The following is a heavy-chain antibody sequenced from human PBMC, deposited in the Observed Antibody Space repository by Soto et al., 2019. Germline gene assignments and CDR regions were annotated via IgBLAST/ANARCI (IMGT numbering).Heavy chain of an antibody. D-gene: IGHD2-2*01. J-gene: IGHJ6*03. CDR2: ISSNGGST. CDR1: GFTFSSYA. CDR3: ARDSLRCSSTSCYSWYYYMDV. V-gene: IGHV3-64*01. Sequence: GGSLRLSCAASGFTFSSYAMHWVRQAPGKGLEYVSAISSNGGSTYYANSVKGRFTISRDNSKNTLYLQMGSLRAEDMAVYYCARDSLRCSSTSCYSWYYYMDVWGKGTTVTVSS.